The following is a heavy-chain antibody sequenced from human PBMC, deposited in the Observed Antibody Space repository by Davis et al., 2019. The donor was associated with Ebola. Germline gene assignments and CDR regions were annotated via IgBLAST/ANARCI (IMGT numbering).Heavy chain of an antibody. D-gene: IGHD5-18*01. J-gene: IGHJ4*02. CDR3: ARERKSGIQLWLHY. V-gene: IGHV3-23*01. CDR2: ISGSGGST. Sequence: GESLKISCAASGFTFSSYAMSWVRQAPGKGLEWVSAISGSGGSTYYADSVKGRFTISRDNSKNTLYLQMNSLRAEDTAVYYCARERKSGIQLWLHYWGQGTLVTVSS. CDR1: GFTFSSYA.